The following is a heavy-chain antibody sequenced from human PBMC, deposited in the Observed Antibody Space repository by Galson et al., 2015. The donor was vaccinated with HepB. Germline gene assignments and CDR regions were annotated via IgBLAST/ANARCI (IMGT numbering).Heavy chain of an antibody. D-gene: IGHD6-19*01. CDR1: GFTFSNYA. V-gene: IGHV3-23*01. Sequence: SLRLSCAPSGFTFSNYAMNWVRQAPGRGLEWVSSISAGGGKTYHADSVKGRFTISRDNSKNTLYLQTNSLRVEDTAVYYCAKDRRQWLVRDAFDIWGQGTMVTVSS. CDR3: AKDRRQWLVRDAFDI. J-gene: IGHJ3*02. CDR2: ISAGGGKT.